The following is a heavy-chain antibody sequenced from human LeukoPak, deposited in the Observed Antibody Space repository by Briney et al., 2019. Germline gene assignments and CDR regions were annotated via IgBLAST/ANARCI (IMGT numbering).Heavy chain of an antibody. Sequence: GGSLRLSCAASGFTFSSYGMHWVRQAPGKGLEWVAVIWYDGSNKYYADSVKGRFTISRDNSKNTLYLQMNSLRAEDTAVYYCARDGVDTAMANVFDIWGQGTMVTVSS. CDR3: ARDGVDTAMANVFDI. V-gene: IGHV3-33*01. CDR1: GFTFSSYG. CDR2: IWYDGSNK. D-gene: IGHD5-18*01. J-gene: IGHJ3*02.